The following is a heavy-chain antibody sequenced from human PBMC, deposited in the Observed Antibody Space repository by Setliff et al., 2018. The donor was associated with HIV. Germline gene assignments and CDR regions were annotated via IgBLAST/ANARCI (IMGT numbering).Heavy chain of an antibody. J-gene: IGHJ5*02. V-gene: IGHV4-4*07. CDR2: IYTSGST. CDR3: ARDLPELTGRSFDP. CDR1: GGSISGYF. D-gene: IGHD7-27*01. Sequence: ASETLSLTCPQEVSGGSISGYFWTWIRQPAGKGLEWIGRIYTSGSTNYNPSLKSRLSMSIDTSKNHFSLRLTSVTAADTAVYYCARDLPELTGRSFDPWGQGIQVTVSS.